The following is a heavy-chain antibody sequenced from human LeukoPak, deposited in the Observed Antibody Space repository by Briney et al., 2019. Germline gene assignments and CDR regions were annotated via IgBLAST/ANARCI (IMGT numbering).Heavy chain of an antibody. CDR3: ARAVQFYDFWSGYSWQRALREDGYYYYYMDV. D-gene: IGHD3-3*01. J-gene: IGHJ6*03. CDR2: MNPNSGNT. Sequence: GASAKVSCKASGYTFTSYDINWVRQATGQGLEWMGWMNPNSGNTGYAQKFQGRVTITRNTSISTAYMELSSLRSEDTAVYYCARAVQFYDFWSGYSWQRALREDGYYYYYMDVWGKGTTVTVSS. CDR1: GYTFTSYD. V-gene: IGHV1-8*03.